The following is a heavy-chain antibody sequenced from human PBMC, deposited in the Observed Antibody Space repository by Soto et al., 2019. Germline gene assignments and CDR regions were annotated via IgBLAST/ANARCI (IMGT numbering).Heavy chain of an antibody. Sequence: SETLSLTCAVYGGSFSGYYWSWIRKPPGKGLEWIGYIYHSGSPYYNPSLKSRVTISVDRSKNQFSLKLSSVTAADTAVYYCARRYGANFEYWGQGTLVTVSS. J-gene: IGHJ4*02. V-gene: IGHV4-34*01. CDR1: GGSFSGYY. D-gene: IGHD4-17*01. CDR3: ARRYGANFEY. CDR2: IYHSGSP.